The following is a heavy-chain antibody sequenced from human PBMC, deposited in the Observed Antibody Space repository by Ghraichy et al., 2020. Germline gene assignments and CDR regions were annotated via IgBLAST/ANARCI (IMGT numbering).Heavy chain of an antibody. D-gene: IGHD3-22*01. J-gene: IGHJ5*02. Sequence: SETLSLTCTVSGGSISSYYWSWIRQPAGKGLEWIGHIYTTGSTNYNPSLKSRVTMSVDTSKNQFSLKLSSVTAADTAVYYCARDERYYDSSGYSIWFDPWGQGTLVTVSS. CDR3: ARDERYYDSSGYSIWFDP. V-gene: IGHV4-4*07. CDR1: GGSISSYY. CDR2: IYTTGST.